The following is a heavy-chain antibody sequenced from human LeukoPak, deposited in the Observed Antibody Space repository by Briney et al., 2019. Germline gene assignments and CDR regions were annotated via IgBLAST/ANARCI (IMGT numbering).Heavy chain of an antibody. D-gene: IGHD5-18*01. CDR3: ARFSYGFPH. V-gene: IGHV1-46*01. CDR2: INPSGGST. Sequence: GASVKVSCKASGYTFTGYYIHWVRQAPGQGLEWMGIINPSGGSTSYAQKFQDRVTMTRDTSTSTVHMELSSLRSEDTAVYYCARFSYGFPHWGQGTLVTVSS. CDR1: GYTFTGYY. J-gene: IGHJ4*02.